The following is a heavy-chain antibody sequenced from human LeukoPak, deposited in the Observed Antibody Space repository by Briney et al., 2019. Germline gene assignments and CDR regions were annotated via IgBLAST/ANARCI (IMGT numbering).Heavy chain of an antibody. CDR2: IWYDGSKK. D-gene: IGHD3-10*01. CDR1: GFTFSTFG. CDR3: ARGQHYYGSGSYSPY. V-gene: IGHV3-33*01. Sequence: GGSLRLSCAASGFTFSTFGMHWVRQAPGKGPGWVAVIWYDGSKKYYIDFAEGRFTISRDNSRNTLYLQMNSLRAEDTAVYYCARGQHYYGSGSYSPYWGQGTLVTVSS. J-gene: IGHJ4*02.